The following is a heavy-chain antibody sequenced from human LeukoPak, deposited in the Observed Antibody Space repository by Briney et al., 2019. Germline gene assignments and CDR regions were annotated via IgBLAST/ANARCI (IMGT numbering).Heavy chain of an antibody. CDR2: ITDSGGNT. D-gene: IGHD3-10*01. J-gene: IGHJ5*02. V-gene: IGHV3-23*01. CDR3: ARFGPAP. CDR1: EFPFRNYA. Sequence: GGSLRLSCAASEFPFRNYAMSWVRQAPGKGLEWVSAITDSGGNTYHADSVKGRFTISRDNSKNTLFLQMYSLRAEDTAVYYCARFGPAPWGQGTLVTVSS.